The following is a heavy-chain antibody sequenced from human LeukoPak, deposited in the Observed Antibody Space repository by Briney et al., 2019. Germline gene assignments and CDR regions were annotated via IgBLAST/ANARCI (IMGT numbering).Heavy chain of an antibody. V-gene: IGHV3-23*01. J-gene: IGHJ4*02. CDR2: ISGSGGST. D-gene: IGHD5-12*01. CDR3: AKDLIVATNTAKNDFSYYFDY. CDR1: GFTFSSYA. Sequence: GGSLRLSCAASGFTFSSYAMSWVRQAPGNGLEWVSAISGSGGSTYYADSVKGRFTISRDNSKNTLYLQMNSLRAEDTAVYYCAKDLIVATNTAKNDFSYYFDYWGQGTLVTVSS.